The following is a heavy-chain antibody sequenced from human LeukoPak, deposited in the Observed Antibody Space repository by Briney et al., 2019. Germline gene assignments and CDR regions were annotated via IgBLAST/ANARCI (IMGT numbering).Heavy chain of an antibody. CDR1: EFTFSNYW. V-gene: IGHV3-7*01. J-gene: IGHJ6*03. Sequence: GGSLRLSCAASEFTFSNYWMSWVRQAPGEGLEWVANIRQDGSEKYYVDSVKGRFTISRDNAKNSLYLQMNSLRAEDTAVYYCARVGAGDYYYYYYMDVWGKGTTVTVSS. D-gene: IGHD2-21*02. CDR2: IRQDGSEK. CDR3: ARVGAGDYYYYYYMDV.